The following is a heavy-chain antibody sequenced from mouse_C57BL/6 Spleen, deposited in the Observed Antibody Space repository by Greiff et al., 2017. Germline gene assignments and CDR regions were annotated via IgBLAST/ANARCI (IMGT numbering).Heavy chain of an antibody. Sequence: QVQLQQPGAELVKPGASVKLSCKASGYTFTSYWMQWVKQRPGQGLEWIGEIDPSDSYTNYNQKFKGKATLTVDTSSSTAYMQLSSLTSEDSAVYYRARSLYYGSSYFFDYWGQGTTLTVSS. J-gene: IGHJ2*01. D-gene: IGHD1-1*01. CDR3: ARSLYYGSSYFFDY. CDR1: GYTFTSYW. CDR2: IDPSDSYT. V-gene: IGHV1-50*01.